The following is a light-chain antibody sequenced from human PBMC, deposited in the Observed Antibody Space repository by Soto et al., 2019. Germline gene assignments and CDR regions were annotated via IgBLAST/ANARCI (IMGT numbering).Light chain of an antibody. J-gene: IGKJ1*01. CDR2: DAS. Sequence: DIEMTQSPSTLSASIENRVTITCRASESIRTWLAWYQHKPGKAPKFLIYDASSWAGGVPSRFTDSGSGTEFTLTINSLQPDDFATYYCQQYSVYWTFGQGTKVDIK. CDR1: ESIRTW. V-gene: IGKV1-5*01. CDR3: QQYSVYWT.